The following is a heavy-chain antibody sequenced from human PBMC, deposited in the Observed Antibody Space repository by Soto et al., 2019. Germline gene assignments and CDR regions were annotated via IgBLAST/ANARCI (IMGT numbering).Heavy chain of an antibody. J-gene: IGHJ4*02. CDR2: MWYDGSNK. D-gene: IGHD4-17*01. CDR1: GFTFSSYG. CDR3: ARDHSGRYGSYFDY. V-gene: IGHV3-33*01. Sequence: QVQLVESGGGVVQPGRSLRLSCAASGFTFSSYGMHWVRQAPGKGLEWVAVMWYDGSNKYYADSVKGRFTISRDNSKNTLYLQMNSLRAEDTAVYYCARDHSGRYGSYFDYWGQGTLVTVSS.